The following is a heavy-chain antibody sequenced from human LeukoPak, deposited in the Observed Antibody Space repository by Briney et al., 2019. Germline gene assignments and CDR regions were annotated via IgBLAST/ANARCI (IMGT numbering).Heavy chain of an antibody. CDR1: GFTFSSYG. D-gene: IGHD6-13*01. CDR3: ARAAAGTPGY. V-gene: IGHV3-30*03. CDR2: ISYDGSNK. Sequence: GRSLRLSCAASGFTFSSYGMHWVRQAPGKGLEWVAVISYDGSNKYYADSVKGRFTISRDNSKNTLYLQMNSLRAEDTAVYYCARAAAGTPGYWGQGTLVTVSS. J-gene: IGHJ4*02.